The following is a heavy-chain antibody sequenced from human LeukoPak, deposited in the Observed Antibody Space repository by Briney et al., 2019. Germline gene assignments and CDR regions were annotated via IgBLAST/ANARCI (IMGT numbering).Heavy chain of an antibody. V-gene: IGHV3-30-3*01. J-gene: IGHJ6*02. CDR3: ARDCGCDLYYYYRMDV. Sequence: GGSLRLSCAASGFTFSNYAMHWVRQAPGKGLEWVAVILYDGSNKYYADSVKGRFTISRDNSKNTLYLQMNSLRAEDTAVYYCARDCGCDLYYYYRMDVWGQGTTVTVSS. CDR2: ILYDGSNK. D-gene: IGHD2-21*02. CDR1: GFTFSNYA.